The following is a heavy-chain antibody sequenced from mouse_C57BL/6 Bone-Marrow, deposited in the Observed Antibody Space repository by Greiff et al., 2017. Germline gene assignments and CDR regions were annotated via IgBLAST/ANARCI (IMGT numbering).Heavy chain of an antibody. D-gene: IGHD2-3*01. CDR1: GFNIKDDY. Sequence: EVQLQQSGAELVRPGASVKLSCTASGFNIKDDYMHWVKQRPEQGLEWIGWIDPENGDTEYASKFQGKATITADTSSNTAYLQLSSLTSEDTAVYYCTPDGYPFAYWGQGTRVTVSA. CDR3: TPDGYPFAY. V-gene: IGHV14-4*01. CDR2: IDPENGDT. J-gene: IGHJ3*01.